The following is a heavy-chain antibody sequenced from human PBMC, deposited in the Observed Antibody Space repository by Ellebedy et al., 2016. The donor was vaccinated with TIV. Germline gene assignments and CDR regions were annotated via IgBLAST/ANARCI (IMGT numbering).Heavy chain of an antibody. CDR3: ARGHTSSRWGATWYYGMDV. V-gene: IGHV4-34*01. D-gene: IGHD6-13*01. CDR1: GGSFSGYY. CDR2: INHSGST. J-gene: IGHJ6*02. Sequence: SETLSLXCAVYGGSFSGYYWSWIRQPPGKGLEWIGEINHSGSTNYNPSLKSRVTISEDTSKTQFSLKLTSVTAADAAVYYCARGHTSSRWGATWYYGMDVWGQGTTVTVSS.